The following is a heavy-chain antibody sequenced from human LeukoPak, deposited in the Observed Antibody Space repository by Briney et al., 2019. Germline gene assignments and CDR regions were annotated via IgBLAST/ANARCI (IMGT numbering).Heavy chain of an antibody. CDR1: GFIFSNYS. CDR2: ISSSGSII. J-gene: IGHJ4*02. V-gene: IGHV3-48*03. Sequence: GGSLRLSCAGSGFIFSNYSIIWVRQAPGKGLEWVSYISSSGSIISHADSVKGRFTISRDNAKNSLYLQMNSLTAEDTAVYYCAREYSGSSLDYWGQGTLVTVSS. CDR3: AREYSGSSLDY. D-gene: IGHD1-26*01.